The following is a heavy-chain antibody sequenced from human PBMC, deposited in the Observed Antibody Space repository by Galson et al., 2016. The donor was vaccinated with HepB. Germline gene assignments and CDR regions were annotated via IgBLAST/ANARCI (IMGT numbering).Heavy chain of an antibody. CDR3: AREGAQMAVAGTAFDY. J-gene: IGHJ4*02. Sequence: SLRLSCAASGFTFSGYGMHWVRQAPGKGLEWVALIWNDGSYKNYADSVKGRFTISRDNSKNTLNLQLNSLRAEDTAVYCCAREGAQMAVAGTAFDYWGQGTLVTVSS. CDR1: GFTFSGYG. D-gene: IGHD6-19*01. V-gene: IGHV3-33*01. CDR2: IWNDGSYK.